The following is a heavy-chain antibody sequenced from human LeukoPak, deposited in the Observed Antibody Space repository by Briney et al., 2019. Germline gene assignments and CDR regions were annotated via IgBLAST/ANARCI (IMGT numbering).Heavy chain of an antibody. D-gene: IGHD6-19*01. CDR2: INHSGST. CDR3: ARQWLVPPLFDY. CDR1: GGSLSGYY. J-gene: IGHJ4*02. V-gene: IGHV4-34*01. Sequence: SETLSLTCAVYGGSLSGYYWSWIRQPPGKGLEWIGEINHSGSTNYNPSLKSRVTISVDTSKNQLSLKLSSMTAADTAVYYCARQWLVPPLFDYWGQGTLVTVSS.